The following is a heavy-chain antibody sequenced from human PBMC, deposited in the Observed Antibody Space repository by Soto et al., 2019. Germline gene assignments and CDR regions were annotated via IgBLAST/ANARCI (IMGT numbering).Heavy chain of an antibody. Sequence: ASVKVSCKASGYTFTSYDINWVRQATGQGLEWMGWMNPNSGNTGYAQKFQGRVTMTRNTSISTAYMELSSLRSEDTAVYYCARGTRQILGFGESRDAFDIWGQGTMVTVSS. V-gene: IGHV1-8*01. CDR2: MNPNSGNT. CDR1: GYTFTSYD. CDR3: ARGTRQILGFGESRDAFDI. D-gene: IGHD3-10*01. J-gene: IGHJ3*02.